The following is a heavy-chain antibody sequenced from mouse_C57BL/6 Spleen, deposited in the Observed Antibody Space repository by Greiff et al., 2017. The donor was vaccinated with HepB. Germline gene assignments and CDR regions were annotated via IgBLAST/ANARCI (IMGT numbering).Heavy chain of an antibody. CDR1: GYTFTSYW. Sequence: QVQLQQPGAELVMPGASVKLSCKASGYTFTSYWMHWVKQRPGQGLEWIGEIDPSDSYTNYNQKFKGKSTLTVDKSSSTADMQLSSLTSEDSAVYYCARSMGLRDYAMDYWGQGTSVTVSS. J-gene: IGHJ4*01. V-gene: IGHV1-69*01. D-gene: IGHD2-4*01. CDR3: ARSMGLRDYAMDY. CDR2: IDPSDSYT.